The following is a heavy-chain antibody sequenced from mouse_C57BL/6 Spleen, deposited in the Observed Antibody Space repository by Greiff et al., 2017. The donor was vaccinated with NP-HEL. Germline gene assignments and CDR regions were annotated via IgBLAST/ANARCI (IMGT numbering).Heavy chain of an antibody. Sequence: VQLQQSGAELVKPGASVKMSCKASGYTFTSYWINWVKQRPGQGLEWIGDIYPGSGSTNYNEKFKSKATLTVDTSSNTAYMQLSSLTSEDSAVYYCARSYSADSSYAYWGQGTTLTVSS. D-gene: IGHD1-1*01. V-gene: IGHV1-55*01. CDR2: IYPGSGST. CDR3: ARSYSADSSYAY. J-gene: IGHJ2*01. CDR1: GYTFTSYW.